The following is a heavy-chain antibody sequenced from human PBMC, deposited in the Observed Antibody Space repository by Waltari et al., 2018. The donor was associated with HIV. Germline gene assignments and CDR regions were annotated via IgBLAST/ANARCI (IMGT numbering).Heavy chain of an antibody. D-gene: IGHD2-2*01. CDR2: IYYSGST. J-gene: IGHJ4*02. CDR3: AGSLHQLIFPLLFAH. V-gene: IGHV4-59*01. Sequence: QVQLQESGPGLVKPSETLSLTCTVSGGSIGSFYRSWIRQPPGKGLEWICYIYYSGSTNYNPSLKIRVTVSLDTSKNQVSLRLSSVSAADTAVYYCAGSLHQLIFPLLFAHWGQGTLVTVSP. CDR1: GGSIGSFY.